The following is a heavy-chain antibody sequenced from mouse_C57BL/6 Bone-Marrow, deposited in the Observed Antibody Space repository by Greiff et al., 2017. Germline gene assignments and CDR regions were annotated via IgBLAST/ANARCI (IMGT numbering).Heavy chain of an antibody. CDR2: IRNKANGYTT. CDR3: ARYYYYGSSTDWYFDV. J-gene: IGHJ1*03. D-gene: IGHD1-1*01. CDR1: GFTFTDYY. V-gene: IGHV7-3*01. Sequence: EVQVVESGGGLVQPGGSLSLSCAASGFTFTDYYMSWVRQPPGKALEWLGFIRNKANGYTTEYSASVKGRFTISRDNSQSILYLQMNALRAEDSATYYCARYYYYGSSTDWYFDVWGTGTTVTVSS.